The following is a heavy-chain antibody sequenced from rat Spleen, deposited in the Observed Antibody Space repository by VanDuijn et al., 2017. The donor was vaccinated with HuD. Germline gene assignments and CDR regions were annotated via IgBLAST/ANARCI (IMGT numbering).Heavy chain of an antibody. CDR1: GFTFSNYG. CDR2: ISYDGSST. CDR3: AIHGGLRNWFDS. Sequence: EVQLVESGGGLVQPGRSLKLSCAASGFTFSNYGMAWVRQAPTKGLEWVATISYDGSSTHYRDSVKGRFTVSRDDANNTHYLQMDSLRSEETATYYCAIHGGLRNWFDSWGQGTLVTVSS. J-gene: IGHJ3*01. V-gene: IGHV5-29*01. D-gene: IGHD1-11*01.